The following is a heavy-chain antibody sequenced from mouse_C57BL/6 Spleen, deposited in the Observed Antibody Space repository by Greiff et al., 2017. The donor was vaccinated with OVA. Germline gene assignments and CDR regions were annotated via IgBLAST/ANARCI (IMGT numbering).Heavy chain of an antibody. V-gene: IGHV1-18*01. Sequence: EVQLQQSGPELVKPGASVKIPCKASGYTFTDYNMDWVKQSHGKSLEWIGDINPNNGGTIYNQKFKGKATLTVDKSSSTAYMELRSLTSEDTTVYYCARSYDGYYGFFAYWGQGTLVTVSA. D-gene: IGHD2-3*01. CDR1: GYTFTDYN. J-gene: IGHJ3*01. CDR3: ARSYDGYYGFFAY. CDR2: INPNNGGT.